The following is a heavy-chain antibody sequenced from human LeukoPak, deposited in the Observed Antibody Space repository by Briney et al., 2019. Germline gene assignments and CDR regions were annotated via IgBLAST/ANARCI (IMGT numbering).Heavy chain of an antibody. D-gene: IGHD3-3*01. Sequence: GGSLRLSCAASGFTFSSYWMSWVRQAPGKGLEWVANIKQDGSEKYYVDSVKGRFTISRDNAKNSLYLQMNSLRAEDTAVYYCARDLGDFWSGYYTDYWGQGTLVTVSS. CDR2: IKQDGSEK. J-gene: IGHJ4*02. V-gene: IGHV3-7*01. CDR1: GFTFSSYW. CDR3: ARDLGDFWSGYYTDY.